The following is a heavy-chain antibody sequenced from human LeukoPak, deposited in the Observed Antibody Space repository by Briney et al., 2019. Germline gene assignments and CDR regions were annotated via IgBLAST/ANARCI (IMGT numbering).Heavy chain of an antibody. CDR3: ARRIESLYYFDY. CDR2: IYYTGRT. J-gene: IGHJ4*02. CDR1: GGSFSGYY. D-gene: IGHD2-8*01. Sequence: SETLSPTCAVYGGSFSGYYWSWIRQPPGKGLEWIAYIYYTGRTNYNPSLKSRVTISLDTSNSQFSLKLSSVTAADTAVYYCARRIESLYYFDYWGQGTLVTVSS. V-gene: IGHV4-59*01.